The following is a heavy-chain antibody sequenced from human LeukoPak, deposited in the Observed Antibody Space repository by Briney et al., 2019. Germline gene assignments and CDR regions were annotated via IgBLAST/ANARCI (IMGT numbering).Heavy chain of an antibody. CDR3: ARVGYDILTGYYYFDY. V-gene: IGHV4-39*07. CDR2: IYYSGST. Sequence: PSETLSLTCTVSGGSISSSSYYWGWIRQPPGKGLEWIGSIYYSGSTYYNPSLKSRVTISVDTSKNQFSLKLSSVTAADTAVYYCARVGYDILTGYYYFDYWGQGTLVTVSS. D-gene: IGHD3-9*01. CDR1: GGSISSSSYY. J-gene: IGHJ4*02.